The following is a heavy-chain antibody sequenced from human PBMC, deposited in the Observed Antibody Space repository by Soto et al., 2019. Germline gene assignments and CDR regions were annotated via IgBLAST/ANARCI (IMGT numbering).Heavy chain of an antibody. D-gene: IGHD2-15*01. CDR2: ISYDGSNK. CDR1: GFTFSSYG. CDR3: ASSSPSGYCSGGSCYASD. J-gene: IGHJ4*02. Sequence: QVQLVESGGGVVQPGRSLRLSCAASGFTFSSYGMHWVRQAPGKGLEWVAVISYDGSNKYYADSVKGRFTISRDNSKNTLYLQMHSLRAEDTAVYYCASSSPSGYCSGGSCYASDWGQGTLVTVSS. V-gene: IGHV3-30*03.